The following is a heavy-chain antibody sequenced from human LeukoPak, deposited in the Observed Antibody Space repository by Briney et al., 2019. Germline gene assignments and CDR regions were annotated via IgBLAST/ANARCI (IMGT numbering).Heavy chain of an antibody. D-gene: IGHD6-19*01. Sequence: PSETLSLTCTVSGGSISSYYWSWIRQPPGKGLEWIGYIYYSGSTNYNPSLKSRVTISVDTSKNQFSLKLSSVTAADTAVYYCATWPGGWYGEDSWGQGTLVTVSS. V-gene: IGHV4-59*08. CDR2: IYYSGST. CDR1: GGSISSYY. CDR3: ATWPGGWYGEDS. J-gene: IGHJ4*02.